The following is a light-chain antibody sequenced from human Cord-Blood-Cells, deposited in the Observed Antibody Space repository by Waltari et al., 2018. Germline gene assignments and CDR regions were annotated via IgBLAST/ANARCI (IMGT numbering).Light chain of an antibody. CDR3: SSYTSSSTPVV. Sequence: QSALTQPASVSGSPGQSITISCTGTSSDVGGYNYVSWYQQHPGKAPKLMIYDVSNRPSGVSNRFSGSKSGNTASRTISGLQAEDEADYYFSSYTSSSTPVVFGGGTKLTVL. J-gene: IGLJ2*01. CDR1: SSDVGGYNY. V-gene: IGLV2-14*01. CDR2: DVS.